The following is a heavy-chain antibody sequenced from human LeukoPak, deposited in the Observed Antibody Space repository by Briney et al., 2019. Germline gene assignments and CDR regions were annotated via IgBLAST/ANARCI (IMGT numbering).Heavy chain of an antibody. J-gene: IGHJ4*02. CDR2: MSSSSSYI. V-gene: IGHV3-21*01. Sequence: PGGSLRLSCAASGFTFSSYSMNWVRQAPEKGLEWVSSMSSSSSYIYYADSVKGRFTISRDNAKYSLYLQMNSLRAEDTAVYYCARGPPLDYWGQGTLVTVSS. CDR1: GFTFSSYS. CDR3: ARGPPLDY.